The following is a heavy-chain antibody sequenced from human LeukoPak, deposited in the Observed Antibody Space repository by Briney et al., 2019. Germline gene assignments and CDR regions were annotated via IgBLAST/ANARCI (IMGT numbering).Heavy chain of an antibody. D-gene: IGHD3-22*01. J-gene: IGHJ3*02. CDR2: INPSGGST. Sequence: ASVTVSFEASGYTFTSYYMHWVRQAPGQGLEWMGIINPSGGSTSYAQKFQGRLTMTRGTATSTVYMELSSLRSEDTAVYYCARPFTYYYDSSGYSVGGAFDIWGQGTMVTVSS. V-gene: IGHV1-46*01. CDR3: ARPFTYYYDSSGYSVGGAFDI. CDR1: GYTFTSYY.